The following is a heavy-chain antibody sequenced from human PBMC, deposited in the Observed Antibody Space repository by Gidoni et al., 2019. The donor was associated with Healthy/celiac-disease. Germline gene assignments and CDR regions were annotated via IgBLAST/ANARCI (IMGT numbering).Heavy chain of an antibody. V-gene: IGHV3-11*01. CDR2: IGSRGSTI. CDR1: GSSFSDYN. CDR3: ARDVGWGYCSRANCSLGVDF. J-gene: IGHJ4*02. D-gene: IGHD2-2*01. Sequence: QVRLVESGGGSVKAGASLRTDCEASGSSFSDYNVRWIRQAPGKGLEWVSYIGSRGSTIYYAGSVKGRFTISRDNAKNSLYLQMNSLSAEHSAVYYCARDVGWGYCSRANCSLGVDFWGQGTLVTVSS.